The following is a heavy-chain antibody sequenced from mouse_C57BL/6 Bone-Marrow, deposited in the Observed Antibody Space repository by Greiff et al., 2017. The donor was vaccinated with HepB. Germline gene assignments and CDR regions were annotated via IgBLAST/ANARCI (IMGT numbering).Heavy chain of an antibody. J-gene: IGHJ2*01. CDR1: GFSFTSYA. V-gene: IGHV2-9-1*01. CDR2: IWTGGGT. D-gene: IGHD1-1*01. Sequence: VQLQESGPGLVAPSQCLSISCTASGFSFTSYAISWVRQPPGKGLEWLGVIWTGGGTNYNSALKSRLSISKDNSKSQVYIKMNKLQTDDTAEYYSARKDYGLTYYLDYWGQGTTLTVSS. CDR3: ARKDYGLTYYLDY.